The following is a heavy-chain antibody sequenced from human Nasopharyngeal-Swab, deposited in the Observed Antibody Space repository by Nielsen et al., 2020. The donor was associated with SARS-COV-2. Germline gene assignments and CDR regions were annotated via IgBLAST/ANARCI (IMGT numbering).Heavy chain of an antibody. V-gene: IGHV3-33*01. Sequence: GGSLRLSCAASGFTFSSYGMRWVRQAPGKGLEWVAVIWYDGSNKYYADSVKGRFTISRDNSKNTLYLQMNSLRAEDTAVYYCARDASNYDFWSDYWGAGLGLDYWGQGTLVTVSS. CDR1: GFTFSSYG. CDR3: ARDASNYDFWSDYWGAGLGLDY. J-gene: IGHJ4*02. CDR2: IWYDGSNK. D-gene: IGHD3-3*01.